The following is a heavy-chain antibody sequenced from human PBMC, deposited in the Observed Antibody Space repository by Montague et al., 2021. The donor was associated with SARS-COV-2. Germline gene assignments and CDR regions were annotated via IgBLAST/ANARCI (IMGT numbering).Heavy chain of an antibody. Sequence: SETLSLTCTVSGGSISGYYWSWIRQPPGKGLEWIGYIYHSGNTKYNPSLKSRVSISADTSKNQFSLRLSSVTAADTAVYYCAREYRIELWQTNWYFGLWVRGTLVTVSS. J-gene: IGHJ2*01. D-gene: IGHD5-18*01. CDR2: IYHSGNT. CDR3: AREYRIELWQTNWYFGL. V-gene: IGHV4-59*01. CDR1: GGSISGYY.